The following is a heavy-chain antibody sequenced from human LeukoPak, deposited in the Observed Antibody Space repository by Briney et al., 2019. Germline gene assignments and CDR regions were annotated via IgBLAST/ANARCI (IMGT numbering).Heavy chain of an antibody. Sequence: SVKVSCKASGGTFSSYAISWVRQAPGQGLEWMGRMIPILGIANYAQKFQGRVTITADKSTSTAYMELSSLRSEDTAVYYCARGEIAVAGSHFDYWGQGTLVTVSS. V-gene: IGHV1-69*04. J-gene: IGHJ4*02. CDR2: MIPILGIA. CDR1: GGTFSSYA. CDR3: ARGEIAVAGSHFDY. D-gene: IGHD6-19*01.